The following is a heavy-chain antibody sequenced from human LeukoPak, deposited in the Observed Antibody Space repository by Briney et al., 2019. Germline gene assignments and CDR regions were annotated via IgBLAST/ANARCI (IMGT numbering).Heavy chain of an antibody. V-gene: IGHV1-46*01. D-gene: IGHD1-26*01. Sequence: ASVKVSCKASGYAFTSYYVHWVRQAPGQGLEWMGIINPSGGSSAYAQKFQGRVTMTRDTSTSTVYMELSSLRSEDTAVYYCARDVARATPRGAKDWGQGTLVIVSS. CDR2: INPSGGSS. J-gene: IGHJ4*02. CDR3: ARDVARATPRGAKD. CDR1: GYAFTSYY.